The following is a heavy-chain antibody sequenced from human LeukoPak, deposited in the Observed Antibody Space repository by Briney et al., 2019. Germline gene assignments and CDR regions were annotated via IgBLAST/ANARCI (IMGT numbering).Heavy chain of an antibody. J-gene: IGHJ4*02. V-gene: IGHV3-23*01. Sequence: GGSLRLSCAASGFTFSSYAMSWVRQAPGKGLAWVSSISGSGGSTYYADSVKGRFTISRDNSKNTLYLQMNSLRAEDTAVYYCAKARHCSGGSCYSDYWGQGTLVTVSS. CDR2: ISGSGGST. CDR1: GFTFSSYA. D-gene: IGHD2-15*01. CDR3: AKARHCSGGSCYSDY.